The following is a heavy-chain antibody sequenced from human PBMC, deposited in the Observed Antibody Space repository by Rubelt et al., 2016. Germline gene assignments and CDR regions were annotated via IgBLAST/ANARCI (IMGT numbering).Heavy chain of an antibody. CDR1: GYSFKRYA. Sequence: QVQLVQSGAEVKEPGASITVSCKTSGYSFKRYAISWVRQAPGQGLEWMGWFSTYNGGPRYAQNFQGRVTMTTDTSTSTAYMELRSLRSDDTAVYSCARDPSNTSGFHAYFDYWGQGALVTVSS. J-gene: IGHJ4*02. CDR2: FSTYNGGP. D-gene: IGHD3-22*01. CDR3: ARDPSNTSGFHAYFDY. V-gene: IGHV1-18*01.